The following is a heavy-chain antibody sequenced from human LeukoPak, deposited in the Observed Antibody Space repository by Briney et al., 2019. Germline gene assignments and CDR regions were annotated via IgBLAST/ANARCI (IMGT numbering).Heavy chain of an antibody. D-gene: IGHD2-2*01. CDR3: ARDYATYFDF. V-gene: IGHV3-11*04. Sequence: PGGSLRLSCAASGFTFSDYYMSWIRQAPGKGLEWISYISSSGDTIFYADSVKGRFTISRDNSKNTLYLQMNSLRAEDTAVYYCARDYATYFDFWGQGTLVTVSS. CDR2: ISSSGDTI. J-gene: IGHJ4*02. CDR1: GFTFSDYY.